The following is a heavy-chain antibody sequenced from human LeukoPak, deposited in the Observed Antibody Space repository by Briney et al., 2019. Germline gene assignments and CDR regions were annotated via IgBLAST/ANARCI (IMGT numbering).Heavy chain of an antibody. Sequence: GGSLRLSCAASGFTFSSYAMHWVRQAPGKGLEWVSSISSSSYIYYADSVKGRFTISRDNAKNSLYLQMNSLRAEDTAVYYCARVPRGYSGYGLFDYWGQGTLVTVSS. D-gene: IGHD5-12*01. CDR2: ISSSSYI. CDR3: ARVPRGYSGYGLFDY. J-gene: IGHJ4*02. V-gene: IGHV3-21*01. CDR1: GFTFSSYA.